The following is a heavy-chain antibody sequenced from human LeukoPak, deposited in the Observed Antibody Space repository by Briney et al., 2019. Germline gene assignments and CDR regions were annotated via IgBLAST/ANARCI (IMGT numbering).Heavy chain of an antibody. CDR2: IYYTGGT. D-gene: IGHD6-19*01. J-gene: IGHJ4*02. CDR1: GGSLRSDY. CDR3: AKYGNSGWVIDN. V-gene: IGHV4-59*08. Sequence: SETLSLTCTVSGGSLRSDYWTWLRQPPGKGLEYIGYIYYTGGTNYNPSLKSRVTISVDTSKNQFSLKLSSVTAADTAVYFCAKYGNSGWVIDNWGQGTLVTVSS.